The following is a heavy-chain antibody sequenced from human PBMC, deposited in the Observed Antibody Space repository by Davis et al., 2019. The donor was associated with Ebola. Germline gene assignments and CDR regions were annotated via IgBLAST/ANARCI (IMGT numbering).Heavy chain of an antibody. CDR3: ARDAGDFGSYFDY. D-gene: IGHD4-17*01. CDR1: GYTFTSYA. Sequence: AASVKVSCKASGYTFTSYAIHWVRHAPGQRPEWMGWINPGTANTKYSQSLQDRVAFSMETSASTAYMELSSLRSEDTALYFCARDAGDFGSYFDYWGQGSLVTVSS. V-gene: IGHV1-3*01. CDR2: INPGTANT. J-gene: IGHJ4*02.